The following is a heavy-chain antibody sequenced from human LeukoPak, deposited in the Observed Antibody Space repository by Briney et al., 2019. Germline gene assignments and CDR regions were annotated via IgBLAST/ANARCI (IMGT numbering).Heavy chain of an antibody. J-gene: IGHJ4*02. Sequence: ASVKVSCKASGYTFTSYAMNWVRQAPGQGLEWTGWINTNTGNPTYAQGFTGRFVFSLDTSVSTAYLQISSLKAEDTAVYYCARDQGSGWFSSRHPNFDYWGQGTLVTVSS. CDR1: GYTFTSYA. CDR3: ARDQGSGWFSSRHPNFDY. D-gene: IGHD6-19*01. V-gene: IGHV7-4-1*02. CDR2: INTNTGNP.